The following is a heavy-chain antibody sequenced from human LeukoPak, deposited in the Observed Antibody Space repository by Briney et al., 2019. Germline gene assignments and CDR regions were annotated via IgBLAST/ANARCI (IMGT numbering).Heavy chain of an antibody. CDR1: GGSFSGSY. CDR3: ARVRVWFGHNWIDP. J-gene: IGHJ5*02. V-gene: IGHV4-34*01. D-gene: IGHD3-10*01. Sequence: PSETLPLTCVVNGGSFSGSYWSWIRQPPGKGLEWIGESNDSGSTKYNSSLKSRVTISVDTSKKQFSLTLSSVTAADTAVYYCARVRVWFGHNWIDPWGRGTLVTVSS. CDR2: SNDSGST.